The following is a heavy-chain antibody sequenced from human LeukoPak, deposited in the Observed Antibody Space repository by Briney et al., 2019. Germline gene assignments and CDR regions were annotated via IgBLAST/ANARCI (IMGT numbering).Heavy chain of an antibody. J-gene: IGHJ4*02. CDR3: ARDPWGSGWYFDY. CDR1: GGTISSSSYY. CDR2: IYYSGSI. V-gene: IGHV4-39*07. D-gene: IGHD6-19*01. Sequence: SETLSLTCTVSGGTISSSSYYWGWIRQPPGKGLEWIGSIYYSGSIYYNPSLKSRATISVDTSKNQFSLKLSSVTAADTAVYYCARDPWGSGWYFDYWGQGTLVTVSS.